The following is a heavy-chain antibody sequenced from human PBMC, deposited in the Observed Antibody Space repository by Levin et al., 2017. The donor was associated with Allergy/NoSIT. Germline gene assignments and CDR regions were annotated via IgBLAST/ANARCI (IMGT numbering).Heavy chain of an antibody. J-gene: IGHJ4*02. CDR3: ARGVSGVAIFDS. Sequence: GGSLRLSCAASGFTFSNYDMHWVRQPTGKGLEWVATIGTAGDTYYPYSVRGRFTISRENAENSLYFQMDSLRAGDTAVYYCARGVSGVAIFDSWGQGALVTVSS. V-gene: IGHV3-13*01. CDR1: GFTFSNYD. D-gene: IGHD3-10*01. CDR2: IGTAGDT.